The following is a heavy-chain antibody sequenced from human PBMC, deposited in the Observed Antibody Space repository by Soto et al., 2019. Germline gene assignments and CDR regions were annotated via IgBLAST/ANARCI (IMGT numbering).Heavy chain of an antibody. J-gene: IGHJ5*02. Sequence: EVQLLESGGGLVQPGGSLRLSCAASGFTFSNYAMSWVRQAPGKGLEWVSAISGSGGSTSYADSVKGRFTISRDNSKNTLYRQMNRLRAEDTAIYYCANQRYYDFGSGYYEDWFDPCGQGTLVSVSS. CDR3: ANQRYYDFGSGYYEDWFDP. CDR1: GFTFSNYA. CDR2: ISGSGGST. D-gene: IGHD3-3*01. V-gene: IGHV3-23*01.